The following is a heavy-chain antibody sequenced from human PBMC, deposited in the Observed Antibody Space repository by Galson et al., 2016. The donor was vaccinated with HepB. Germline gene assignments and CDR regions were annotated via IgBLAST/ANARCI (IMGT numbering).Heavy chain of an antibody. CDR2: INSDGSSN. J-gene: IGHJ4*02. Sequence: SMRLSCAASGFTFRSYWMHWVRQAPGKGLVWVSRINSDGSSNTYADSVRGRFTISRDNAKNSLYLQMNSLRAEDTAVYFCARAYQYTLDYWGQGTLVTVSS. CDR1: GFTFRSYW. V-gene: IGHV3-74*01. D-gene: IGHD1-1*01. CDR3: ARAYQYTLDY.